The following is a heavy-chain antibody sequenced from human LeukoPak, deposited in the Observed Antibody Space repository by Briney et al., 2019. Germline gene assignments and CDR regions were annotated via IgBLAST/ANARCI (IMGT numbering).Heavy chain of an antibody. CDR3: GSRGDGCRWYPKRLYAFDM. D-gene: IGHD6-19*01. Sequence: GESLKISCKASGYAFTDYWIGWVRQMPGRGLEWMGIIYPSDSDTRYSPSFQGQVTVSVDKSTNTAYLQWSSLKGSETARYYCGSRGDGCRWYPKRLYAFDMWGQGTMVTVSS. J-gene: IGHJ3*02. CDR1: GYAFTDYW. CDR2: IYPSDSDT. V-gene: IGHV5-51*01.